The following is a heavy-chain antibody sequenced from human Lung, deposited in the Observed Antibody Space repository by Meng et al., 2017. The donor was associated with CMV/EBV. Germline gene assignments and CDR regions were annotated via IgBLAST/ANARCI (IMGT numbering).Heavy chain of an antibody. D-gene: IGHD3-10*01. Sequence: GGSLRLSCAASGLSFSGYWMTWVRQAPGKGLEWVANIKTDGSEKYYLDSVKGRFTISRDNAKNSLYLHMNNLRAEDTGVYYCVTDPLTRGSAHWGLGTLVTVSS. CDR1: GLSFSGYW. J-gene: IGHJ4*02. CDR2: IKTDGSEK. V-gene: IGHV3-7*01. CDR3: VTDPLTRGSAH.